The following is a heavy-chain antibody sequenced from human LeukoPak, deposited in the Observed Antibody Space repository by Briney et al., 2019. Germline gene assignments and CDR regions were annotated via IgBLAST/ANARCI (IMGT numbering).Heavy chain of an antibody. D-gene: IGHD3-10*01. J-gene: IGHJ3*02. CDR2: ITYSGTT. V-gene: IGHV4-39*02. CDR1: GDSISNSRYY. Sequence: SETLSLTCTVSGDSISNSRYYWDWIRQPPGKGLEWIGSITYSGTTYYNPSLRSRVTMSVDTSKNHFSLKLSSVTAADTAVYYCARNPYYYTSGSYYNSAFDIWGQGTMVTVSS. CDR3: ARNPYYYTSGSYYNSAFDI.